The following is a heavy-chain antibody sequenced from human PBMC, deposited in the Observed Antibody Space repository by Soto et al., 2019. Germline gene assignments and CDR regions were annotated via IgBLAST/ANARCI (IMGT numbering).Heavy chain of an antibody. J-gene: IGHJ6*02. CDR1: GFSLSNARMG. V-gene: IGHV2-26*01. D-gene: IGHD3-3*01. Sequence: QVTLKESGPVLVKPTETLTLACTVSGFSLSNARMGVSWIRQPPGKALEWLAHIFSNDEKSYSTSLKSRLTISKDTSKSQVVLTMTNMDPVDTATYYCARIRAIFGVVTLYSYGMDVWGQGTTVTVSS. CDR3: ARIRAIFGVVTLYSYGMDV. CDR2: IFSNDEK.